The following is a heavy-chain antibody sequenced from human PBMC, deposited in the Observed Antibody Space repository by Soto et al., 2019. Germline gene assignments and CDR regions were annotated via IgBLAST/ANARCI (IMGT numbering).Heavy chain of an antibody. CDR2: ITGSGGST. J-gene: IGHJ6*02. CDR3: RNHGYYENSGYSYYYYGLGA. Sequence: LXLFYAASRCRFPSYTISWVRQAPWKGLEGVSSITGSGGSTYYADSVNGRFTISRDKSKITLLLQMNSLRAEGTAVYYCRNHGYYENSGYSYYYYGLGAWGQGTTVTGPS. V-gene: IGHV3-23*01. CDR1: RCRFPSYT. D-gene: IGHD3-22*01.